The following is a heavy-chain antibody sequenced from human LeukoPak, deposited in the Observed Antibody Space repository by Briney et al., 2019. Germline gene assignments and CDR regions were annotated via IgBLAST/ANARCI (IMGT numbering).Heavy chain of an antibody. CDR1: GGSISSGDYY. V-gene: IGHV4-31*11. D-gene: IGHD2-2*01. Sequence: SETLSLTCGVSGGSISSGDYYWSWIRQPPGKGLEWIGYIYYTGSTYYNPSLKSQVTISLDTSKNQLSLKLSSVTAADTAVYYCARDLTYCSSNSCYDRRGDWFDPWGQGTLVTVSS. J-gene: IGHJ5*02. CDR2: IYYTGST. CDR3: ARDLTYCSSNSCYDRRGDWFDP.